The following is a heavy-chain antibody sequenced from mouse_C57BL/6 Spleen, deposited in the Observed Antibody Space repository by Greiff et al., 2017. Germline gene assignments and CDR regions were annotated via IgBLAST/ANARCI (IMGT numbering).Heavy chain of an antibody. CDR2: IAPETGGT. D-gene: IGHD4-1*01. CDR3: TRWANWDGDY. J-gene: IGHJ2*01. CDR1: GYTFTDYE. V-gene: IGHV1-15*01. Sequence: VQLQQSGAELVRPGASVTLSCKASGYTFTDYEMHWVKQTPVHGLEWIGAIAPETGGTAYNQKFKGKAILTADKSSSTAYMELRSLTSEDSAVYYCTRWANWDGDYWGQGTTLTVSS.